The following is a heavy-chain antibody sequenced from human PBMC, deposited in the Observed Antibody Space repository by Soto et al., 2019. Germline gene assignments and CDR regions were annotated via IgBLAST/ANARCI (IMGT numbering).Heavy chain of an antibody. CDR3: ARYRFGELLSRGWFDP. V-gene: IGHV3-7*05. CDR1: GFTFSSYW. Sequence: PGGALRLSCAASGFTFSSYWMSWVRPAPGKGLEWVANIKQDGSEKYYVDSVKGRFTISRDNAKNSLYLQMNSLRAEDTAVYYCARYRFGELLSRGWFDPWRQGTLVTVS. J-gene: IGHJ5*02. CDR2: IKQDGSEK. D-gene: IGHD3-10*01.